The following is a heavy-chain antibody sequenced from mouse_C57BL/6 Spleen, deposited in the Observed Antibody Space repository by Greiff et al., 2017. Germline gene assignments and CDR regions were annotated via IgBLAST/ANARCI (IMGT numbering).Heavy chain of an antibody. CDR3: ARSTPPDHPWLAY. V-gene: IGHV1-64*01. J-gene: IGHJ3*01. CDR2: IHPNSGST. CDR1: GYTFTSYC. Sequence: QVQLQQSGAELVKPGASVKLSCKASGYTFTSYCMHWVKQSPGKGLEWIGMIHPNSGSTNYNEKFKSKATLTVDKSSSTPYMHISSLTSEDSAVYCGARSTPPDHPWLAYWGQGTLVTVSA.